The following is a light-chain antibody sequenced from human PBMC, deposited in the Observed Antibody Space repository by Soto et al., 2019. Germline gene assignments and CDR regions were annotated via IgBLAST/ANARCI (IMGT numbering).Light chain of an antibody. CDR1: QSVTGK. CDR2: DTS. Sequence: EIVMTQSPATLSVSPGERATLSCRASQSVTGKLAWYQQKPGQSPRLLIYDTSTRATGVPARFSGSGSGTDFVLTINSLQSEDFAVYYCQHFNRWPPMYTFGQGTKLEIK. CDR3: QHFNRWPPMYT. V-gene: IGKV3-15*01. J-gene: IGKJ2*01.